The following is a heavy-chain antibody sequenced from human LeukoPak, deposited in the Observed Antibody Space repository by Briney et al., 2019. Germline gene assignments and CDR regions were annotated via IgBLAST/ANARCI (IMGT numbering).Heavy chain of an antibody. CDR2: ISWNSGSI. CDR1: GFTFDDYA. D-gene: IGHD2-2*01. CDR3: AKDNQVVPAAMFY. J-gene: IGHJ4*02. Sequence: PGGSLRLSCAASGFTFDDYAMHWVRQAPGKGLEWVSGISWNSGSIGYADSVKGRFTISRDNAKNSLYLQMNSLRAEDTALYYCAKDNQVVPAAMFYWGQGTLVTVSS. V-gene: IGHV3-9*01.